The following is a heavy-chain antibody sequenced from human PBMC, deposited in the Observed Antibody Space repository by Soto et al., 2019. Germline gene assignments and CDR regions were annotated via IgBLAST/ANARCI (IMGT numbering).Heavy chain of an antibody. CDR3: ARVDYYYDSSAFDI. Sequence: SETLSLTCTVSGGSISSGDYYWSWIRQPPGKGLEWIGYIYYSGSTYYNPSLKSRVTISVDTSKNQFSLKLSSVTAADTAVYYCARVDYYYDSSAFDIWGQGTMVTVSS. CDR1: GGSISSGDYY. D-gene: IGHD3-22*01. CDR2: IYYSGST. V-gene: IGHV4-30-4*01. J-gene: IGHJ3*02.